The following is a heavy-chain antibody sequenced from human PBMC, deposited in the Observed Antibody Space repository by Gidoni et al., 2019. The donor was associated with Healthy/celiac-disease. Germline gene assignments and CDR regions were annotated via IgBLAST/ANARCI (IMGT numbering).Heavy chain of an antibody. CDR2: INHSGST. J-gene: IGHJ4*02. CDR1: GGSFSGYY. CDR3: ARDSSSWYEI. Sequence: QVQLQRWGAGLLKPSETLSHTCAVYGGSFSGYYWSWIRQPPGKGLEWIGEINHSGSTNYNPSLKSRVTISVDTSKNQFSLKLSSVTAADTAVYYWARDSSSWYEIWGQGTLVTVSS. D-gene: IGHD6-13*01. V-gene: IGHV4-34*01.